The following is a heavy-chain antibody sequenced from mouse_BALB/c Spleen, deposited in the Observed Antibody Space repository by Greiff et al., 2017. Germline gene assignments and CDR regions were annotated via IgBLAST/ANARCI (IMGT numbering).Heavy chain of an antibody. CDR3: ARVPNFDY. Sequence: EVHLVESGGGLVQPGGSLRLSCATSGFTFTDYYMSWVRQPPGKALEWLGFIRNKANGYTTEYSASVKGRFTISRDNSQSILYLQMNTLRAEDSATYYCARVPNFDYWGQGTTLTVSS. J-gene: IGHJ2*01. CDR2: IRNKANGYTT. CDR1: GFTFTDYY. V-gene: IGHV7-3*02.